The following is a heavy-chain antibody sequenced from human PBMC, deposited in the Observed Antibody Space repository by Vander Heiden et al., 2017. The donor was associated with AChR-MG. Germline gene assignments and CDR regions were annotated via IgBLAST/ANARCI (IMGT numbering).Heavy chain of an antibody. CDR3: ARGPRYCSSTSCYYGY. J-gene: IGHJ4*02. CDR1: GGSFSGYY. CDR2: INHSGST. V-gene: IGHV4-34*01. D-gene: IGHD2-2*01. Sequence: QVQLQPWGAGLLKPSETLSLTCAVYGGSFSGYYWSWIRQPPGKGLEWIGEINHSGSTNYNPSLKSRVTISVDTSKNQFSLKLSSVTAADTAVYYCARGPRYCSSTSCYYGYWGQGTLVTVSS.